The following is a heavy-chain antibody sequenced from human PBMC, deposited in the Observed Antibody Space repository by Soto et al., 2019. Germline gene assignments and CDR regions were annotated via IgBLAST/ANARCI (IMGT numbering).Heavy chain of an antibody. Sequence: SETLSLTCAVYGGSFSGYCWSWIRQPPGKGLEWIGEINHSGSTNYNPSLKSRVTISVDTSKNQFSLKLSSVTAADTAVYYCARGGLRRWLQNSRGYYFDYWGQGTLVTVSS. D-gene: IGHD5-12*01. CDR2: INHSGST. CDR1: GGSFSGYC. V-gene: IGHV4-34*01. J-gene: IGHJ4*02. CDR3: ARGGLRRWLQNSRGYYFDY.